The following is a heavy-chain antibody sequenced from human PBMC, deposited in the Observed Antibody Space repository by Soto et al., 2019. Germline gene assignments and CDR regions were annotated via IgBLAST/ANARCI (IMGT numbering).Heavy chain of an antibody. CDR3: SKEGENTGTSDY. CDR2: ISPSNDNS. V-gene: IGHV1-18*01. CDR1: GYAFINYA. J-gene: IGHJ4*02. D-gene: IGHD3-16*01. Sequence: QVQMVQSGAEVKKPGTAVKVSCKASGYAFINYAVTWVRQAPGAGLEWMGWISPSNDNSYSAQKFQDRVTMSTETASKTAYMELRRLTSDDTAVYYYSKEGENTGTSDYWGQGTLVTVSS.